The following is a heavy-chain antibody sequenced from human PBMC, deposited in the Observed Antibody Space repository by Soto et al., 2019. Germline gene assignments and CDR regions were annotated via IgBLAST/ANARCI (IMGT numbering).Heavy chain of an antibody. Sequence: SETLSLTCTVSGGSISSGGYYWSWIRQHPGKGLEWIGYIYYSGSTYYNPSLKSRVTISVDTSKNQFSLKLSSVTAAETTVYYCARDPSDYDILTGYYRWRHAFDIWGQGTMVTVSS. CDR2: IYYSGST. J-gene: IGHJ3*02. D-gene: IGHD3-9*01. CDR3: ARDPSDYDILTGYYRWRHAFDI. CDR1: GGSISSGGYY. V-gene: IGHV4-31*03.